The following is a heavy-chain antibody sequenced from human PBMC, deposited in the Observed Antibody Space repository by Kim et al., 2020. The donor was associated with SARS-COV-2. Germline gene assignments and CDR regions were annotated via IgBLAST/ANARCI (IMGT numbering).Heavy chain of an antibody. D-gene: IGHD2-15*01. CDR3: ARLRCGGGSYYSDY. V-gene: IGHV3-30*13. Sequence: ADAEKGRFTISRDNSKNRVYVQMNRLRAEDTAVYYCARLRCGGGSYYSDYWGQGTLVTVSS. J-gene: IGHJ4*02.